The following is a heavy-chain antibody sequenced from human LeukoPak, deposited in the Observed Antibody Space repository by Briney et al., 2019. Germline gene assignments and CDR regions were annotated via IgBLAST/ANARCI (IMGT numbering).Heavy chain of an antibody. Sequence: PGGSLRLSCAASGFTFSSYSMNWVRQAPGKGLEWVSYISSSSSTIYYADSVKGRFTISRDNAKNSLYLQMNSLRAEDTAVYYCATSLPLYYFDYWGQGTLVTVSS. J-gene: IGHJ4*02. CDR3: ATSLPLYYFDY. CDR1: GFTFSSYS. CDR2: ISSSSSTI. V-gene: IGHV3-48*01.